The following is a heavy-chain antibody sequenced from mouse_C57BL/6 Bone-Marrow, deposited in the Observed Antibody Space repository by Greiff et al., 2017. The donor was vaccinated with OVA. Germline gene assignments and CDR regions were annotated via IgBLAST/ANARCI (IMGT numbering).Heavy chain of an antibody. CDR2: IDPSDSET. CDR1: GYTFTSYW. Sequence: QVQLQQPGAELVRPGSSVKLSCKASGYTFTSYWMHWVKQRPIQGLEWIGNIDPSDSETHYNQKFKDKATLTVDKSSSTAYMQLSSLTSEDSAVYYCAGSSGFFYAMDYWGQGTSVTVSS. J-gene: IGHJ4*01. CDR3: AGSSGFFYAMDY. D-gene: IGHD3-2*02. V-gene: IGHV1-52*01.